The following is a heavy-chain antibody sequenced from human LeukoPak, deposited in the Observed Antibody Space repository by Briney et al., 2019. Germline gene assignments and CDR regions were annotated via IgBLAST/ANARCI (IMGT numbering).Heavy chain of an antibody. D-gene: IGHD2-2*01. CDR2: INHSGST. V-gene: IGHV4-34*01. Sequence: GSLRLSCTASGFTFSNYAMSWIRQPPGKGLEWIGEINHSGSTNYNPSLKSRVTISVDTSKNQFSLKPSSVTAADTAVYYCARVYCSSTSCYNWFDPWGQGTLVTVSS. CDR3: ARVYCSSTSCYNWFDP. CDR1: GFTFSNYA. J-gene: IGHJ5*02.